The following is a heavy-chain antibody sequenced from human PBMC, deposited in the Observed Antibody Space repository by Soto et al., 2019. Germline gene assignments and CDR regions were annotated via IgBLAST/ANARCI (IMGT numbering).Heavy chain of an antibody. CDR2: ISGGGDAT. CDR1: GFTFGNYA. D-gene: IGHD6-19*01. CDR3: AEKALGAITLAGLYYFDY. V-gene: IGHV3-23*01. J-gene: IGHJ4*02. Sequence: EVQLLESGGGLVQPGGSLRLSCAASGFTFGNYAFSWVRQAPGKGLEWVSVISGGGDATYYPDSVKGRFTTSRDNSKKTVFLQKNSLRAEETAVYYWAEKALGAITLAGLYYFDYWGQGTLVTVSS.